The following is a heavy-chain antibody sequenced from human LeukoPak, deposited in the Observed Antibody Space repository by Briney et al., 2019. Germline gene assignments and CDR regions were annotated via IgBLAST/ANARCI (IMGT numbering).Heavy chain of an antibody. CDR3: ARDVDIVVVPAAIGLDY. Sequence: ASVTVSFKASGYTFTSYGISWVRQAPGQGLEWMGWISAYNGNTNYAQKLQGRVTMTTDTSTSTAYMELRSLRSDDTAVYYCARDVDIVVVPAAIGLDYWGQGTLVTVSS. V-gene: IGHV1-18*01. CDR2: ISAYNGNT. J-gene: IGHJ4*02. D-gene: IGHD2-2*03. CDR1: GYTFTSYG.